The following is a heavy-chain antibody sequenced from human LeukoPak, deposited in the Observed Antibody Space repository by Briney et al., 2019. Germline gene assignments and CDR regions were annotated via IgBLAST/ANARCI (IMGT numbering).Heavy chain of an antibody. D-gene: IGHD3-10*01. CDR1: GGTFSSYA. Sequence: GASVKVSCKASGGTFSSYAISWVRQAPGQGLEWMGGIIPIFGTANYAQKFQGRVTITADESTSTAYMELSSLRSGDTAVYYCASSYRITMVRGVEGFDYWGQGTLVTVSS. V-gene: IGHV1-69*13. J-gene: IGHJ4*02. CDR2: IIPIFGTA. CDR3: ASSYRITMVRGVEGFDY.